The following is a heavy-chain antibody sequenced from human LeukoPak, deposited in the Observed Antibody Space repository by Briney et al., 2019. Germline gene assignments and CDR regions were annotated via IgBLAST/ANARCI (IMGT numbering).Heavy chain of an antibody. CDR3: AKWGIGFGELVHY. D-gene: IGHD3-10*01. Sequence: AGGSLRLSCAASEFSVGSNYMTWVRQAPGKGLEWVSLIYSGGSTYYADSVKGRFTISRDNSKNTLYLQMNSLRAEDTAVYYCAKWGIGFGELVHYWGQGTLVTVSS. J-gene: IGHJ4*02. CDR2: IYSGGST. V-gene: IGHV3-66*01. CDR1: EFSVGSNY.